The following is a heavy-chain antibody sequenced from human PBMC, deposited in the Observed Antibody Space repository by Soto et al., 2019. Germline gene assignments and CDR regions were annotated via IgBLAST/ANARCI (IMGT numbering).Heavy chain of an antibody. Sequence: ASVKVSCKASGYTFTSYAMHWVRQAPGRRLEWMGWINAGNGNTKYSQKFQGRVTITRDTSASTAYMELSSLRSEDTAVYYCARDLGLLGYQLLYYWGQGTLVTVSS. CDR1: GYTFTSYA. J-gene: IGHJ4*02. CDR3: ARDLGLLGYQLLYY. CDR2: INAGNGNT. D-gene: IGHD2-2*01. V-gene: IGHV1-3*01.